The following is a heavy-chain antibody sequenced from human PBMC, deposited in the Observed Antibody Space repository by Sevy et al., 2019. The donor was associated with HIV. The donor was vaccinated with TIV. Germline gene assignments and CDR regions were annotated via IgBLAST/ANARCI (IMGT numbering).Heavy chain of an antibody. V-gene: IGHV3-23*01. CDR3: AKGYCSGGSCSSAFDI. CDR1: GFTFSSYA. J-gene: IGHJ3*02. CDR2: MSGSGGST. D-gene: IGHD2-15*01. Sequence: GGSLRLSCAASGFTFSSYAMSWVRQAPGKGLEWVSAMSGSGGSTYYADSVKGRFTISRDNSKNTLYLQMNSLRAEDTSVYYCAKGYCSGGSCSSAFDIWGQGTMVTVSS.